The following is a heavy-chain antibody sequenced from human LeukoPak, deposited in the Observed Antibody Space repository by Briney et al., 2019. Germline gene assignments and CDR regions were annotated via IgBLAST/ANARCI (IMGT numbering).Heavy chain of an antibody. CDR1: GFTFSSYA. D-gene: IGHD5-12*01. Sequence: PVGSLTVSCAASGFTFSSYAMSWVRQAPGKGLEWVSRISGSGGSIYYADSVKGRFTISRDKSKNPLYLQMNSLRAEDTAVYYCAKGGGYDALDYWGQRTLVTVSS. J-gene: IGHJ4*02. V-gene: IGHV3-23*01. CDR3: AKGGGYDALDY. CDR2: ISGSGGSI.